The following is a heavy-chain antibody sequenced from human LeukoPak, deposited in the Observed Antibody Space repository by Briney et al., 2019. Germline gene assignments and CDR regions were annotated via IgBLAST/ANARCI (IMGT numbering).Heavy chain of an antibody. CDR1: GGSINTYY. V-gene: IGHV4-59*08. D-gene: IGHD3-3*01. CDR3: AKHDTVFGAAHFYMDV. Sequence: SETLSLTCGVSGGSINTYYWSWIRQPPGKGLEWIGYIYRTGNTNYNPSLKGRVTISLDTSKNQFSLNLSSVTAADTAVYYCAKHDTVFGAAHFYMDVWGKGTTVTVSS. CDR2: IYRTGNT. J-gene: IGHJ6*03.